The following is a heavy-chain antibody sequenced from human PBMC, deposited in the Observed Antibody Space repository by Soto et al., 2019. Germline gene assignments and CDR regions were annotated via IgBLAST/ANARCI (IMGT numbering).Heavy chain of an antibody. D-gene: IGHD5-12*01. J-gene: IGHJ4*02. CDR1: GFTFSDYS. CDR3: ARGRLEFDF. Sequence: QVQLVESGGGLVKPGGSLRLSCAASGFTFSDYSMNWIRQAPGKGLEWVSYISTAGGSMYYADSVKGRFTISRDNAKNSLSLQMNGLRAEVTAVYYCARGRLEFDFWGQGTLVTVSS. V-gene: IGHV3-11*01. CDR2: ISTAGGSM.